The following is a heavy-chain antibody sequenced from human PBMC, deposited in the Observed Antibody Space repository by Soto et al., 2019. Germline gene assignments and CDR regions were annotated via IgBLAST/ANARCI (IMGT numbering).Heavy chain of an antibody. CDR1: GSSISSSNYC. Sequence: PSETLSLTCTLSGSSISSSNYCWGWIRQHPGKGLEWIGCIYYSGSTNYNPSLKSRVTISVDTSKNQFSLKLSSVTAADTAVYYCARRYGSAFDIWGQGTMVTVSS. D-gene: IGHD3-10*01. J-gene: IGHJ3*02. CDR3: ARRYGSAFDI. V-gene: IGHV4-61*05. CDR2: IYYSGST.